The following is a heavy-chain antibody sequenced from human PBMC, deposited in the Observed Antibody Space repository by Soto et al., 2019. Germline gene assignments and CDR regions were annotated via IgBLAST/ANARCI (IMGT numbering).Heavy chain of an antibody. J-gene: IGHJ5*02. CDR3: ARDLGGSGWYSPSTWFDP. Sequence: ASVKVSCKASGYSFTSYGISWVRQAPGQGLEWMRWISAYNGNTHYAQKLQGRVTMTTDTSTSTAYMELRSLRSDDTAVYYCARDLGGSGWYSPSTWFDPWGQGTLVTVSS. CDR2: ISAYNGNT. D-gene: IGHD6-19*01. CDR1: GYSFTSYG. V-gene: IGHV1-18*01.